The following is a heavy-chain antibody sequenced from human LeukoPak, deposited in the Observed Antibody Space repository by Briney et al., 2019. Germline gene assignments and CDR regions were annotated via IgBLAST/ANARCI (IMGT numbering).Heavy chain of an antibody. CDR1: GFTFSSYA. Sequence: SGGSLRLSCAASGFTFSSYAMSWVRQAPGKGLEWVSAISGSGGSTYYADSVKGRFTISRDNAKNSLYLQMNSLRAEDTAVYYCARRSYCGGDCYGSDAFDIWGQGTMVTVSS. CDR2: ISGSGGST. CDR3: ARRSYCGGDCYGSDAFDI. J-gene: IGHJ3*02. V-gene: IGHV3-23*01. D-gene: IGHD2-21*02.